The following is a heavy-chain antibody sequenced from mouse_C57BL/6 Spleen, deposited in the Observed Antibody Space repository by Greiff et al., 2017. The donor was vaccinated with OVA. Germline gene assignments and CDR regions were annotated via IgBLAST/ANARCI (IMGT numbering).Heavy chain of an antibody. CDR2: ILPGSGSP. Sequence: VQLQESGAELMKPGASVKLSCKATGYTFTGYWIEWVKQRPGHGLEWIGEILPGSGSPNYNEKFKGKATFTADTSSNTAYMQLSSLTTEDSAIYDCARRAYYGSSSYYAMDYWGQGTSVTVSS. J-gene: IGHJ4*01. D-gene: IGHD1-1*01. CDR3: ARRAYYGSSSYYAMDY. V-gene: IGHV1-9*01. CDR1: GYTFTGYW.